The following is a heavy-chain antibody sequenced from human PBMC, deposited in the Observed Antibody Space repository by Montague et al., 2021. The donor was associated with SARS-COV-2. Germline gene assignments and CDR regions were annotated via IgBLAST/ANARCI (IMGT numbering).Heavy chain of an antibody. CDR2: IFYCGST. CDR1: GDSVNRNY. D-gene: IGHD4-23*01. J-gene: IGHJ4*02. CDR3: AKASRGYGGDFDS. Sequence: SETLSLTCSVSGDSVNRNYWSWVRQPPGKGLEWLGYIFYCGSTYNPSLNSRVTMSLDTSKNHFSLTLISVTAADTAVYYCAKASRGYGGDFDSWGQGTLVIVSS. V-gene: IGHV4-59*02.